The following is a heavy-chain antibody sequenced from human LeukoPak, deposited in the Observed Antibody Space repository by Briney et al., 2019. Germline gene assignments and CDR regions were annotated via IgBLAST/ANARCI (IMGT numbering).Heavy chain of an antibody. CDR1: GGSFSGYY. CDR3: ARDRYCSGGSCPNFHY. CDR2: INHSGST. D-gene: IGHD2-15*01. Sequence: SETLSLTCAVYGGSFSGYYWSWIRQPPGKGLEWIGEINHSGSTNYNPSLKSRVTISVDTSKHQFSLKLSYVTAADRAVYYCARDRYCSGGSCPNFHYWRQGTVVTVSS. J-gene: IGHJ4*02. V-gene: IGHV4-34*01.